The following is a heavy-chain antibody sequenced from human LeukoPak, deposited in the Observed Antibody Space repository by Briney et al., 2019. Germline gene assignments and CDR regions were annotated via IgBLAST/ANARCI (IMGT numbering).Heavy chain of an antibody. J-gene: IGHJ4*02. Sequence: GGSLRLSCAASGFTFSSYAMHWVRQAPGKGLEWVAVISYDGSNKYYADSVKGRFTISRDNSKNTLYLQMNSLRAEDTAVYYCARDRGYGYCSSTSCYVPDYWGQGTLVTVSS. CDR3: ARDRGYGYCSSTSCYVPDY. D-gene: IGHD2-2*03. V-gene: IGHV3-30*04. CDR2: ISYDGSNK. CDR1: GFTFSSYA.